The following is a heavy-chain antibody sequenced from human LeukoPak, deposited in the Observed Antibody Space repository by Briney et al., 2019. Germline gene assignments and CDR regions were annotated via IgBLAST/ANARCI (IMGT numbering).Heavy chain of an antibody. D-gene: IGHD5-18*01. CDR2: IKSKTDGGTT. CDR1: GGSISSYY. Sequence: ETLSLTCTVSGGSISSYYWSWIRRPAGKGLEWIGRIKSKTDGGTTDYAAPVKGRFTISRDDSKNTLYLQMNSLKTEDTAVYYCTTLRPYIQPRWGQGTVVTVSS. J-gene: IGHJ3*01. CDR3: TTLRPYIQPR. V-gene: IGHV3-15*01.